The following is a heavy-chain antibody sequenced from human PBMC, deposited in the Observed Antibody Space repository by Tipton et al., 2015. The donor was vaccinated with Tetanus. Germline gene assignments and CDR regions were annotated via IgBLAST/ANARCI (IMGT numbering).Heavy chain of an antibody. CDR1: GGSISSSSYY. Sequence: TLSLTCTVSGGSISSSSYYWGWIRQPPGKGLEWIGSIYYSGSTYYNPPLKSRVTISVDTPKNQFSLKLSSVTAADTAVYYCARLHIVAEPQQWLVHKIQGGIDYWGQGTLVTVSS. CDR2: IYYSGST. CDR3: ARLHIVAEPQQWLVHKIQGGIDY. V-gene: IGHV4-39*01. D-gene: IGHD6-19*01. J-gene: IGHJ4*02.